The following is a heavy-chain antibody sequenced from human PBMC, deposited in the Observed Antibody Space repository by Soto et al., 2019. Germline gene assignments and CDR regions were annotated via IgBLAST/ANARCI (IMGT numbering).Heavy chain of an antibody. Sequence: PGGSLRLSCAASGFTVSSNYMSWVRQAPGKGLEWVSVIYSGGSTYYADSVKGRFTISRDNSKNTLYLQMNSLRAEDTAVYYCGRDSYYYDSSGYYPVYYYGMDVWGQGTTVTVSS. V-gene: IGHV3-53*01. CDR1: GFTVSSNY. CDR3: GRDSYYYDSSGYYPVYYYGMDV. J-gene: IGHJ6*02. CDR2: IYSGGST. D-gene: IGHD3-22*01.